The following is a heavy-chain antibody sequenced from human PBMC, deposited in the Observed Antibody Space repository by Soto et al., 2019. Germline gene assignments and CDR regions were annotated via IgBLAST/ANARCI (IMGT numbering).Heavy chain of an antibody. D-gene: IGHD5-12*01. Sequence: EVQLLESGGGGVQPGGSLRLSCAASGFIFSDYAMTWVRQTPGKGLAWVSAITSAGSSTYFADSLKCRITVSRDKSKNTLSLQMDSLRVEDTAIYYGAKGVEGYVVSSFDSWGQGALVTVSS. J-gene: IGHJ4*02. CDR2: ITSAGSST. CDR3: AKGVEGYVVSSFDS. V-gene: IGHV3-23*01. CDR1: GFIFSDYA.